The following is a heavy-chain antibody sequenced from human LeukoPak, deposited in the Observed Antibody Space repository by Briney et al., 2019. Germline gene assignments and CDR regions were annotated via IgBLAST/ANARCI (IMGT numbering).Heavy chain of an antibody. D-gene: IGHD6-19*01. J-gene: IGHJ1*01. CDR3: AKSPSSGWYAEYFQH. V-gene: IGHV3-23*01. Sequence: GGSLRLSCAASGFTFSTYAMSWVRQAPGKGLEWVSAISGDGDKTYYADSVRGRFTISRDSSKNTLYLQMNSLRAEDTAVYYCAKSPSSGWYAEYFQHWGQDTLVTVSS. CDR2: ISGDGDKT. CDR1: GFTFSTYA.